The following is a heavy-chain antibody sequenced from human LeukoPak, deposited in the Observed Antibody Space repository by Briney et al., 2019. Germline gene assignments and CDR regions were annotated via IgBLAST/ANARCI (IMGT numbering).Heavy chain of an antibody. Sequence: SETLSLTCSVSGGSIGSGGYYWSWIRQPAGKGLEWIGHIYTSDSTNYNPSLKSRVTISVDTSKNQFSLKLSSVTAADTAVYYCARGGGLQYRFDPWGQGTLVTVSS. D-gene: IGHD4-11*01. V-gene: IGHV4-61*09. CDR1: GGSIGSGGYY. CDR3: ARGGGLQYRFDP. CDR2: IYTSDST. J-gene: IGHJ5*02.